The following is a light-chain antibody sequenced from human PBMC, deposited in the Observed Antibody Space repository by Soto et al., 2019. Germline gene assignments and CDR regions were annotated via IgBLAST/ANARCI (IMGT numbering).Light chain of an antibody. J-gene: IGKJ4*01. CDR1: QGISTY. CDR2: AAS. V-gene: IGKV1-27*01. CDR3: QTENHAPT. Sequence: DIQMTQSPSSLSASVGDRVTITCRASQGISTYLAWYQQKPGKVPELLISAASTLQSGVPSRFSGSGSGTDFTLTIRSLQPEDVATYYCQTENHAPTFGGGTKVEIK.